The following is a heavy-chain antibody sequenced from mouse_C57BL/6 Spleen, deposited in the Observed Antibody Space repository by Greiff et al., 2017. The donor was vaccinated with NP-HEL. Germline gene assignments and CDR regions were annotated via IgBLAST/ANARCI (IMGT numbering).Heavy chain of an antibody. Sequence: QVQLKQPGAELVKPGASVKLSCKASGYTFTSYWMQWVKQRPGQGLEWIGEIDPSDSYTNYNQKFKGKATLTVDTSSSTAYMQLSSLTSEDSAVYYCARAHSSGYREGFAYWGQGTLVTVSA. CDR3: ARAHSSGYREGFAY. CDR1: GYTFTSYW. D-gene: IGHD3-2*02. CDR2: IDPSDSYT. J-gene: IGHJ3*01. V-gene: IGHV1-50*01.